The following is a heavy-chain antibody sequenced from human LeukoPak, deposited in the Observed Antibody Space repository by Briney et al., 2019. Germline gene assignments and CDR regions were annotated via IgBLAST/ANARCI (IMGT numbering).Heavy chain of an antibody. D-gene: IGHD6-19*01. CDR3: ASPLDYSSPRY. CDR1: GFTLSSYS. V-gene: IGHV3-48*02. Sequence: PGGSLRLSCAAFGFTLSSYSMNWVPQAPGKGREWLSYISSRRTTTYYADSVKGRFTNSRDNDKNSLYLQMNSLRDEDTAVYYCASPLDYSSPRYGGRGTLVSVSS. CDR2: ISSRRTTT. J-gene: IGHJ4*02.